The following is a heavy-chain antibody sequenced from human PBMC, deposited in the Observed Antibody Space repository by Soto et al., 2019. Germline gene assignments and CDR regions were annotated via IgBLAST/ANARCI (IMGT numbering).Heavy chain of an antibody. Sequence: GGSLRLSCVASGVTFTTNAMDWVRQAPGKGLEWVSFISGDDGSGNYADSVKGRFTISRDNSKSTLYLQMNSLRAEDTAIYYCVNEASGWKSRGSFDIWGRRTMVTISS. CDR3: VNEASGWKSRGSFDI. V-gene: IGHV3-23*01. D-gene: IGHD6-19*01. J-gene: IGHJ3*02. CDR2: ISGDDGSG. CDR1: GVTFTTNA.